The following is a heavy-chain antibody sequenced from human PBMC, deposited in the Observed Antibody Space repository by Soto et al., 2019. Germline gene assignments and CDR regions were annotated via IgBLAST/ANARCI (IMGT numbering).Heavy chain of an antibody. Sequence: SVKVSCKASGVTFSSYAISWVQQAPGQGLEWMGGIIPIFGTANYAQKFQGRVTITADKSTSTAYMELSSLRSEDTAVYYCARASFPIVVVPAAMAYYYYYYGMDVWGQGTTVTVSS. CDR1: GVTFSSYA. J-gene: IGHJ6*02. CDR3: ARASFPIVVVPAAMAYYYYYYGMDV. V-gene: IGHV1-69*06. CDR2: IIPIFGTA. D-gene: IGHD2-2*01.